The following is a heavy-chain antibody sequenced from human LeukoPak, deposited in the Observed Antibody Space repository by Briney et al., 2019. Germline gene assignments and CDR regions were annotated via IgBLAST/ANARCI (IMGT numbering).Heavy chain of an antibody. CDR1: GFSFDTYA. D-gene: IGHD3-16*02. V-gene: IGHV3-33*01. Sequence: GRSLRLSCAASGFSFDTYAMHWVRQAPGQGLEWVALIWHDGSHKFYSNSVRGRFAISRDNARNSVYLQMSSLRAEDTALYYCARVPGGDLVDYWGQGTLVTVSS. CDR3: ARVPGGDLVDY. J-gene: IGHJ4*02. CDR2: IWHDGSHK.